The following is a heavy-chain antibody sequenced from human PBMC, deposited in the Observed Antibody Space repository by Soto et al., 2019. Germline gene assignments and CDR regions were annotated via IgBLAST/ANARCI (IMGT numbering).Heavy chain of an antibody. CDR2: IIPILGIA. J-gene: IGHJ6*03. D-gene: IGHD2-15*01. Sequence: QVQLVQSGAEVKKPGSSVKVSCKASGGTFSSYTISWVRQAPGQGLEWMGRIIPILGIANYAQKFQGRVTITADKSTSTAYMELGSLRSEDTAVYYCARGGLDIVVVVAATDDYMDVWGNGTTVTVSS. CDR1: GGTFSSYT. CDR3: ARGGLDIVVVVAATDDYMDV. V-gene: IGHV1-69*02.